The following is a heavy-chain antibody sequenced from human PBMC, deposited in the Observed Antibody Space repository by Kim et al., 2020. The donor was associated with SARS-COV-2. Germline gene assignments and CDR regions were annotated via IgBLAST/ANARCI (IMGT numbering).Heavy chain of an antibody. D-gene: IGHD3-16*01. CDR3: ARDSLSYGMDV. V-gene: IGHV3-66*01. J-gene: IGHJ6*02. Sequence: TYYADSVKGRFTISRDNSKNTLYLQMNSLRAEDTAVYYCARDSLSYGMDVWGQGTTVTVSS. CDR2: T.